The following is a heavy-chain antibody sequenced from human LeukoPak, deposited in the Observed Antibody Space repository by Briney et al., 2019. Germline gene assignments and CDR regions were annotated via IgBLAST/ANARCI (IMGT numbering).Heavy chain of an antibody. Sequence: ASVKVSCKASGYTFVTYGITWVRQAPGQGLEWMGWISAYNGNTNYAQNLQGRVTMTTDTSTSTAYMELRSLRSDDTAVYYCARTYYYGSGSYDWFDPRGQGTLVTVSS. J-gene: IGHJ5*02. D-gene: IGHD3-10*01. CDR2: ISAYNGNT. CDR3: ARTYYYGSGSYDWFDP. V-gene: IGHV1-18*01. CDR1: GYTFVTYG.